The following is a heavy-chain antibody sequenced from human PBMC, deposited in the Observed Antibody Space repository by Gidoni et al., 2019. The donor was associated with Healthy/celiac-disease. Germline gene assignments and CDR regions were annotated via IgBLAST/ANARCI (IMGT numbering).Heavy chain of an antibody. V-gene: IGHV1-18*01. CDR3: ARVSITIFGAWGLYYFDY. J-gene: IGHJ4*02. D-gene: IGHD3-3*01. CDR1: GYTFTSYG. CDR2: ISAYNGNT. Sequence: QVQLVQSGAEVKKPGASVTVSCKASGYTFTSYGISWVRQAPGQGLEWMGWISAYNGNTNYAQKLQGRVTMTTDTSTSTAYMELRSLRSDDTAVYYCARVSITIFGAWGLYYFDYWGQGTLVTVSS.